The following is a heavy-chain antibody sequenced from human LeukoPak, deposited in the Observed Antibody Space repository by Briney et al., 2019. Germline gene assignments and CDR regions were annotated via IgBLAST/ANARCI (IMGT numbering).Heavy chain of an antibody. Sequence: ASVKVSCKASGYTFTGYYMHWVRQAPGQGLEWMGWISGYNGNTNYAQKLQGRVTMTTDTSTSTACMELRSLRSDDTAVYYCARAWSDYDILTGSYTGPFDYWGQGTLVTVSS. CDR3: ARAWSDYDILTGSYTGPFDY. CDR2: ISGYNGNT. D-gene: IGHD3-9*01. CDR1: GYTFTGYY. V-gene: IGHV1-18*04. J-gene: IGHJ4*02.